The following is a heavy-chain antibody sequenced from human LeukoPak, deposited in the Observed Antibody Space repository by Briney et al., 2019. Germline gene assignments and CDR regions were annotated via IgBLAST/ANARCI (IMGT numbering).Heavy chain of an antibody. Sequence: GGSLRLSCAASGFTFSSYMMTWVRQAPGKGLEWVANIKPDGGEKFYVDSVRGRFTISRDNAKNSLYLQMNSLRAEDTAVYYCAALQYSYGSYFDYWGQGTLVTVSS. CDR2: IKPDGGEK. V-gene: IGHV3-7*01. CDR3: AALQYSYGSYFDY. CDR1: GFTFSSYM. D-gene: IGHD5-18*01. J-gene: IGHJ4*02.